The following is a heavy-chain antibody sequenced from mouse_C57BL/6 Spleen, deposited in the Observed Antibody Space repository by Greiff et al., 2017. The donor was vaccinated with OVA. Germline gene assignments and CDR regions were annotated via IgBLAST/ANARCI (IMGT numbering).Heavy chain of an antibody. D-gene: IGHD1-3*01. V-gene: IGHV5-17*01. J-gene: IGHJ1*03. CDR2: ISSGSSTI. Sequence: EVKLVESGGGLVKPGGSLKLSCAASGFTFSDYGMHWVRQAPEKGLEWVAYISSGSSTIYYADTVKGRFTISRDNAKNTLFLQMTSLRSEDTAMYYCARKWEGYFDVWGTGTTVTVSS. CDR3: ARKWEGYFDV. CDR1: GFTFSDYG.